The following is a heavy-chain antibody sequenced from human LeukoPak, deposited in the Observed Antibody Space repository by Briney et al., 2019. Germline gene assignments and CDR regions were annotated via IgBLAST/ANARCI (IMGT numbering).Heavy chain of an antibody. V-gene: IGHV1-69*13. CDR1: GGTFSRCA. Sequence: GASVKVSCKASGGTFSRCAISWVRQAPGQGLEWMGGIIPIFGKSNYAQKFQGRVTITADESTSTAYMELSSLRSEDTAVYYCATGWHAETTVVTPYNYWGQGTLVTVSS. CDR3: ATGWHAETTVVTPYNY. J-gene: IGHJ4*02. D-gene: IGHD4-23*01. CDR2: IIPIFGKS.